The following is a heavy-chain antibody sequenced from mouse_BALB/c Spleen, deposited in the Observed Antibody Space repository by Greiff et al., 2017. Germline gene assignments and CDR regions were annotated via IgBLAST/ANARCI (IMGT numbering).Heavy chain of an antibody. CDR1: GSTFRSYI. V-gene: IGHV5-6-4*01. CDR3: TRDGSFDY. D-gene: IGHD2-2*01. CDR2: ISSGGSYT. J-gene: IGHJ2*01. Sequence: DVMLVESGGGLVKLGGSLKFSCAAFGSTFRSYIMCWVCQTSEKRLECVATISSGGSYTYYPDSVKGRFTISRDNAKNTLYLQVNSLTSEDTAMYDSTRDGSFDYWGQGTTLTVSS.